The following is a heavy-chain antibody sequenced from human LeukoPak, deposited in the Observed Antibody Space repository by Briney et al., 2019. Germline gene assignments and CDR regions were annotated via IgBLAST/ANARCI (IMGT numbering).Heavy chain of an antibody. J-gene: IGHJ4*02. D-gene: IGHD3-10*01. CDR1: GYSFTSYW. Sequence: GESLKISCKGSGYSFTSYWIGWVRXMPGKXLEWMGIIYPGDSDTRYSPSFQGQVTISADKSISTAYLQWSSLKASDTAMYYCARHATLVRGVIYYFDHWGQGTLVTVSS. CDR2: IYPGDSDT. V-gene: IGHV5-51*01. CDR3: ARHATLVRGVIYYFDH.